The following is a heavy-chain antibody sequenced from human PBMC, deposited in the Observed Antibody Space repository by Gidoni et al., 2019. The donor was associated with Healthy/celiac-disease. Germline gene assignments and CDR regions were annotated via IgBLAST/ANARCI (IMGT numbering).Heavy chain of an antibody. CDR1: GGTLSSYA. V-gene: IGHV1-69*04. J-gene: IGHJ4*02. D-gene: IGHD3-22*01. Sequence: QVQLVQSGAEVNKPGSSVKVSCKASGGTLSSYAISWVRQAPGQGLEWMGRIIPILGIANYAQKFQGRVTITADKSTSTAYMELSSLRSEDTAVYYCARDGDDSSGYYRNYFDYWGQGTLVTVSS. CDR2: IIPILGIA. CDR3: ARDGDDSSGYYRNYFDY.